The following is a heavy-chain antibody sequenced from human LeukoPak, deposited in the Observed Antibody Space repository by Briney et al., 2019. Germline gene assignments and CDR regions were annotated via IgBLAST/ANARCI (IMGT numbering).Heavy chain of an antibody. CDR2: ISHDGSNK. V-gene: IGHV3-30*03. Sequence: PGGSLRLSCAASGFIFSSYGMHWVRQAPGKGLEWVAVISHDGSNKNYADSVKGRFTISRDNSKNTLYVQMNSLRPEDTAVYYCARLTGVVNAFDYWGQGTLVTVSS. D-gene: IGHD5-18*01. J-gene: IGHJ4*02. CDR1: GFIFSSYG. CDR3: ARLTGVVNAFDY.